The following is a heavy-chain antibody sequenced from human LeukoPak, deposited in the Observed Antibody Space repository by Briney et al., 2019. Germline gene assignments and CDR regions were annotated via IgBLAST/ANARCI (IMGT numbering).Heavy chain of an antibody. J-gene: IGHJ3*02. CDR2: ISWNSGSI. CDR1: GFTFDDYA. D-gene: IGHD3-22*01. Sequence: GGSLRLSCAASGFTFDDYAMHWVRQAPGKGLEWVSGISWNSGSIGYADSVKGRFTISRDNAKNSLYLQMNSLRAEDMALYYCAKDIEGDGDGYYVPRAFDIWGQGTMVTVSS. CDR3: AKDIEGDGDGYYVPRAFDI. V-gene: IGHV3-9*03.